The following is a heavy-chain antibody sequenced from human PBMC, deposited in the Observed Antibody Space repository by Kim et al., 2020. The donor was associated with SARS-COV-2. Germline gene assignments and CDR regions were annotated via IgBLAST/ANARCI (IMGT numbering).Heavy chain of an antibody. J-gene: IGHJ4*02. CDR1: GYTFTSYA. CDR3: ARGGITYVYFDY. D-gene: IGHD3-16*01. CDR2: INAGNGNT. V-gene: IGHV1-3*01. Sequence: ASVKVSCKASGYTFTSYAMHWVRQAPGQRLEWMGWINAGNGNTKYSQKFQGRVTITRDTSASTAYMELSSLRSEDTAVYYCARGGITYVYFDYWGQGTLVTVSS.